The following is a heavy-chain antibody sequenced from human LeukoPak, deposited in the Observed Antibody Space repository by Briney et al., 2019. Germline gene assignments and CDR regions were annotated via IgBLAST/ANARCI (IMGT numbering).Heavy chain of an antibody. D-gene: IGHD3-22*01. CDR2: INDVSSDI. CDR1: EFTFSLYA. V-gene: IGHV3-21*05. CDR3: AKRGVVIRVILVGFHKEAYYFDS. J-gene: IGHJ4*02. Sequence: GGSLRLSCAASEFTFSLYAMNWVRQAPGKGLEWVSYINDVSSDIHYADSVKGRFTISRDNPKNTLYLQMNSLRAEDTAVYFCAKRGVVIRVILVGFHKEAYYFDSWGQGALVTVSS.